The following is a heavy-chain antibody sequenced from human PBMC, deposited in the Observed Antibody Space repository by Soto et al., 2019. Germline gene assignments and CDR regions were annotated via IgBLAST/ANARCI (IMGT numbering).Heavy chain of an antibody. V-gene: IGHV1-69*12. J-gene: IGHJ5*02. D-gene: IGHD3-22*01. CDR1: GGTFSSYA. Sequence: QVQLVQSGAEVKKPGSSVKVSCKASGGTFSSYAITWVRQAPGQGLEWMGGIIPIFGTANYAQKFQARFTITADESKSTAYMELSSLRSEDTAVYYCARDRGPSSGYYPYWFDPWGQGTLVTVSS. CDR2: IIPIFGTA. CDR3: ARDRGPSSGYYPYWFDP.